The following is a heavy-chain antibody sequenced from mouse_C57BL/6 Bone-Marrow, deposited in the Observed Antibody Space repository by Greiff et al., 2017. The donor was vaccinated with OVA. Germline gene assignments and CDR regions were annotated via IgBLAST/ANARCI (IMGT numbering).Heavy chain of an antibody. V-gene: IGHV1-7*01. CDR1: GYTFTSYW. J-gene: IGHJ1*03. D-gene: IGHD1-1*01. Sequence: QVQLQQSGAELAKPGASVKLSCKASGYTFTSYWMHWVKQRPGQGLEWIGHINPSSGYTKYNQKFKDKATVTADKSSSTAYMQLSSLTYEDSAVYYCARSREGYFDVWGTGTTVTVSS. CDR2: INPSSGYT. CDR3: ARSREGYFDV.